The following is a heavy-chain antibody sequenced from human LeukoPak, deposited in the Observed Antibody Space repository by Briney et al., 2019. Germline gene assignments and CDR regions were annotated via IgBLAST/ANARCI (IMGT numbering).Heavy chain of an antibody. CDR3: AIPRGDFWSGYYHGYFDY. CDR1: GFTFSSYA. D-gene: IGHD3-3*01. CDR2: ISGSGGST. Sequence: GGSLRLSCAASGFTFSSYAMSWVRQAPGKGLEWVSAISGSGGSTYYADSAKGRFTISRDNSKNTLYLQMNSLRAEDTAVYYCAIPRGDFWSGYYHGYFDYWGQGTLVTVSS. V-gene: IGHV3-23*01. J-gene: IGHJ4*02.